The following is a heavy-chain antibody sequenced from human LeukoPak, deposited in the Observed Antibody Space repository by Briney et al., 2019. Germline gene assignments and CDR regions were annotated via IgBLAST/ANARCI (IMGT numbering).Heavy chain of an antibody. CDR1: GYTFTGYY. V-gene: IGHV1-2*02. Sequence: ASVKVSCKASGYTFTGYYMHWVRQAPGQELEWMGWINPNSGGTNYAQKFQGRVTMTRDTSISTAYMELSRLRSDDTAVYYCAIRAGYSSGWSFDYWGQGTLVTVSS. CDR2: INPNSGGT. D-gene: IGHD6-19*01. CDR3: AIRAGYSSGWSFDY. J-gene: IGHJ4*02.